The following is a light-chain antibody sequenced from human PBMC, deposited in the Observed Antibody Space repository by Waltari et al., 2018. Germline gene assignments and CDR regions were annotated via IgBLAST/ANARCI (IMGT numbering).Light chain of an antibody. V-gene: IGLV2-23*01. Sequence: QSALTQPASASGSPGQSITLSCTGTSRDVGSYNLVSWYQQHPGKAPKLMIYEGSKRPSGVSNRFSGSKSGNTASLTISGLQAEDEADYYCCSYAGSSLVVFGGGTKLTVL. J-gene: IGLJ2*01. CDR1: SRDVGSYNL. CDR2: EGS. CDR3: CSYAGSSLVV.